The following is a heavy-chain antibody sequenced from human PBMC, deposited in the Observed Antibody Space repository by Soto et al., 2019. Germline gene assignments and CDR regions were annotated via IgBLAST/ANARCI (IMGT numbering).Heavy chain of an antibody. D-gene: IGHD7-27*01. CDR1: GGSITSDYSC. V-gene: IGHV4-30-4*01. CDR3: ARGPSGDKVHY. CDR2: IFDSGTT. Sequence: QVQLQESGPGLVKPSQTLSLTCTVSGGSITSDYSCWSWIRQPPGEGLEWIGHIFDSGTTYTNPSLRSQVAISLDTSKNHFSLTLSSVTAADTAVYYCARGPSGDKVHYWGQGALSPSPQ. J-gene: IGHJ4*02.